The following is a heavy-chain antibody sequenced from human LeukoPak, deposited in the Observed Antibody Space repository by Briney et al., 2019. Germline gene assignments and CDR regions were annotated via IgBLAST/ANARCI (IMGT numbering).Heavy chain of an antibody. CDR3: ARDLDTAMVTFHYGMDV. CDR2: ITSSSSTM. V-gene: IGHV3-48*01. CDR1: GFTFSTYS. Sequence: PGGSLRLSCAASGFTFSTYSMNWVRQASGKGLEWVSYITSSSSTMFYADSVKGRFTISRDNAENSMYLQMNNLRVEDTAVYYCARDLDTAMVTFHYGMDVWGQGTTVTVSS. D-gene: IGHD5-18*01. J-gene: IGHJ6*02.